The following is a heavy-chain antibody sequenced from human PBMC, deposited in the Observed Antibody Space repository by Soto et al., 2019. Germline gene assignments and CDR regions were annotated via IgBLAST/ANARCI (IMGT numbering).Heavy chain of an antibody. J-gene: IGHJ4*02. D-gene: IGHD3-10*01. CDR2: ISYDGSNK. V-gene: IGHV3-30-3*01. CDR1: GFTFSSYA. CDR3: TRGSYYGLPNLDY. Sequence: QVQQVESGGGVVQPGRSLRLSCAASGFTFSSYAMHWVRQAPGKGLEWVAVISYDGSNKYYADSVKGRFTISRDNSKNTQYLHLNSIRTEDTAVYYITRGSYYGLPNLDYWGQGTLVTVST.